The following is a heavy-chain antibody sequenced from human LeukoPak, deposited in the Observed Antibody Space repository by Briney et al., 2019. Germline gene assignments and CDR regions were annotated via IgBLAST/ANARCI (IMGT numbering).Heavy chain of an antibody. V-gene: IGHV1-2*02. CDR2: INPNSGGT. CDR3: ARTSMIVVASPFDY. J-gene: IGHJ4*02. D-gene: IGHD3-22*01. CDR1: GYTFTGYY. Sequence: ASVKVSCKASGYTFTGYYMHWVRQAPGQGLEWMGWINPNSGGTNYAQKFQGRVTMTRDTSISTAYMELSRLRSDDTAVYYCARTSMIVVASPFDYWGQGTLVTVSS.